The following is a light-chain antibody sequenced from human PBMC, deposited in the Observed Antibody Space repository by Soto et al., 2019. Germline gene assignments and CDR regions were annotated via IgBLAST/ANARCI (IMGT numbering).Light chain of an antibody. CDR1: QSISSW. J-gene: IGKJ4*01. CDR3: QQYNSYPLT. CDR2: KAS. V-gene: IGKV1-5*03. Sequence: DLQMTQSPSTLSASVGDRVTITCRASQSISSWLAWYQQKPGKAPKLLIYKASSLESGAPSRFSGSRYRTQFTLTISSLQPDDFATYYCQQYNSYPLTFGGGTKVEIK.